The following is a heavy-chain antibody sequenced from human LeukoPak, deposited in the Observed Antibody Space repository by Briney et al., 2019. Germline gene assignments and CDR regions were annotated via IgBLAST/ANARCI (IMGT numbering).Heavy chain of an antibody. CDR2: ISYDGSNK. D-gene: IGHD3-22*01. Sequence: PGGSLRLSCAASGSTFSVSAIHWVRQAPGKGLEWVAVISYDGSNKYYADSVKGRFTISRDNSKNTLYLQMNSLGAEDTAVYYCAKDPLKGYYDRGDYFDYWGQGTLVTVSS. V-gene: IGHV3-30*04. CDR3: AKDPLKGYYDRGDYFDY. CDR1: GSTFSVSA. J-gene: IGHJ4*02.